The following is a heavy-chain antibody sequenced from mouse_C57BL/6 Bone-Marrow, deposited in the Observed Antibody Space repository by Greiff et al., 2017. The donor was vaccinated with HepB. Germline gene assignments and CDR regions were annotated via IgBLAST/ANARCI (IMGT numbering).Heavy chain of an antibody. CDR2: IYPGSGNT. CDR1: GYTFTSYG. Sequence: QVQLQQSGAELVRPGASVKLSCKASGYTFTSYGISWVKQSTGQGLEWIGEIYPGSGNTYYNEKFKGKATLTADKASRKAYMELRSLTSEDSAVYFCASSGDDYDGYAMDYCGQGTSVTVSS. CDR3: ASSGDDYDGYAMDY. V-gene: IGHV1-81*01. J-gene: IGHJ4*01. D-gene: IGHD2-4*01.